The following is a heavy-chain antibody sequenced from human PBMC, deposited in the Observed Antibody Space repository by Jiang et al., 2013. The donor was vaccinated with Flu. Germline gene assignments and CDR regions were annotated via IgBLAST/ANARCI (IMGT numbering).Heavy chain of an antibody. CDR3: ARVGIGVRVGYDY. CDR2: INPGNGQT. Sequence: KVSCKASGYSSISYPIHWVRQAPGQSLEWMGWINPGNGQTESSQKFHGRVSISSDTSASTAYMELSSLTSADTAVYYCARVGIGVRVGYDYWGQGTLVTVSS. CDR1: GYSSISYP. J-gene: IGHJ4*02. D-gene: IGHD6-19*01. V-gene: IGHV1-3*01.